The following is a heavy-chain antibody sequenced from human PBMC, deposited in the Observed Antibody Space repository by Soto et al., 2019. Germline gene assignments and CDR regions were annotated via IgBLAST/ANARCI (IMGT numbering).Heavy chain of an antibody. Sequence: VESQKISCKGSGYSFTSYWISRVRQMPGKGLEWMGRIDPSDSYTNYSPSFQGHVTISADKSISTAYLQWSSLKASDTAMYYCARHLITVPFTLFDPWGQGTLVTVSS. V-gene: IGHV5-10-1*01. CDR3: ARHLITVPFTLFDP. D-gene: IGHD3-10*01. CDR2: IDPSDSYT. CDR1: GYSFTSYW. J-gene: IGHJ5*02.